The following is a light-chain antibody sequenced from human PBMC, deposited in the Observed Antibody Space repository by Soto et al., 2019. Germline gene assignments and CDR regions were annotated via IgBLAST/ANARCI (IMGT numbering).Light chain of an antibody. J-gene: IGLJ1*01. CDR1: SSXIXSNT. CDR3: AAXXXSXNGLV. V-gene: IGLV1-44*01. Sequence: QSVLTQPPSASGTPGQRVXXXXXGXSSXIXSNTVNWYQQLPGTAPKLLIYNNNQRPSGVPDRFSGSKSGTSASLAISGLQSEDEADYYCAAXXXSXNGLVFGTGTKLTVL. CDR2: NNN.